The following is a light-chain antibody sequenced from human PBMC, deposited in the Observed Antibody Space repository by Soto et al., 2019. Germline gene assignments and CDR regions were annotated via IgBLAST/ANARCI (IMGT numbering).Light chain of an antibody. V-gene: IGLV2-14*01. CDR1: SSDVGGYNY. CDR3: SSYTSSSTLEV. CDR2: DVS. Sequence: QSALTQPASVSGSPGQSITFSCTGTSSDVGGYNYVSWYQQHPGKAPKLMIYDVSNRPSGVSNRFSGSKSGNTASLTISGLQAEDEADYYCSSYTSSSTLEVFGGGTQLTVL. J-gene: IGLJ2*01.